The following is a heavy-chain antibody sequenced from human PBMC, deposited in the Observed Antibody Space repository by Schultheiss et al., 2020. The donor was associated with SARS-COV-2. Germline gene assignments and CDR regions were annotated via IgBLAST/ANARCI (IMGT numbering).Heavy chain of an antibody. CDR2: IYYSGST. J-gene: IGHJ4*02. D-gene: IGHD2-15*01. V-gene: IGHV4-31*11. Sequence: SETLSLTCAVSGGSISSSSYYWSWIRQHPGKGLEWIGYIYYSGSTYYNPSLKSRVTISVDTSKNQFSLKLSSVTAADTAVYYCAREDRGGGNLWHYWGQGTLVTVSS. CDR1: GGSISSSSYY. CDR3: AREDRGGGNLWHY.